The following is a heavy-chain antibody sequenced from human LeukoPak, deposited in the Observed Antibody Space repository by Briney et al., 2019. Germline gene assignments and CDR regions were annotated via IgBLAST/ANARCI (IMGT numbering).Heavy chain of an antibody. Sequence: SETLSLTCAVYGGSFSGYYWSWIRQPPGKGLEWIGEIDHSGSTNYNPSLKSRVTISVDTSKNQFSLKLSSVTAADTAVYYCARGSLNYDILTGYLRGYFDYWGQGTLVTVSS. CDR2: IDHSGST. D-gene: IGHD3-9*01. V-gene: IGHV4-34*01. J-gene: IGHJ4*02. CDR3: ARGSLNYDILTGYLRGYFDY. CDR1: GGSFSGYY.